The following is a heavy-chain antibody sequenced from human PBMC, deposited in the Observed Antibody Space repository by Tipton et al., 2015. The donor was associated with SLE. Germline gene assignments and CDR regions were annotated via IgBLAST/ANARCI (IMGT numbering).Heavy chain of an antibody. Sequence: TLSLTCTVSGTSISGYYWNWIRQSPGRGLEWVGYISYSGNTNYNPSLKRRVTISVDTSKTHFSLNLSSVTAADTAVYYCARGWGSTSSLFDYWGQGTLVTVSS. J-gene: IGHJ4*02. CDR3: ARGWGSTSSLFDY. V-gene: IGHV4-59*07. D-gene: IGHD6-6*01. CDR2: ISYSGNT. CDR1: GTSISGYY.